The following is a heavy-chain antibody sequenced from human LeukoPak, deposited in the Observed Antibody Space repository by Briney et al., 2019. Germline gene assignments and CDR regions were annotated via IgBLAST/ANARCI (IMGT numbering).Heavy chain of an antibody. CDR1: GFTFSSYS. Sequence: GGSLRLSCAASGFTFSSYSIHWVRQAPGKGLEWVAVISYDGSNKYYADSVKGRFTISRDNGKNSLDLQMNSLRADDTAVYYCARDTLGEGEDANYAVYYFDYWDQGTVVTVSS. J-gene: IGHJ4*02. D-gene: IGHD4/OR15-4a*01. CDR2: ISYDGSNK. CDR3: ARDTLGEGEDANYAVYYFDY. V-gene: IGHV3-30*03.